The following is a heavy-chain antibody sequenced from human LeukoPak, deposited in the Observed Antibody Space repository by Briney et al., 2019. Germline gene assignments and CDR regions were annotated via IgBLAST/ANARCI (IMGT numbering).Heavy chain of an antibody. CDR3: ARAWRYYDSSGYYYAYYFDY. Sequence: PSETLSLTCTVSGGSIRSYYWSWIRQPPGKGLEWIGYIYYSGSTNYNPSLKSRVTISVDTSKNQFSLKLSSVTAADTAVYYCARAWRYYDSSGYYYAYYFDYWGQGTLVTVSS. J-gene: IGHJ4*02. D-gene: IGHD3-22*01. V-gene: IGHV4-59*01. CDR2: IYYSGST. CDR1: GGSIRSYY.